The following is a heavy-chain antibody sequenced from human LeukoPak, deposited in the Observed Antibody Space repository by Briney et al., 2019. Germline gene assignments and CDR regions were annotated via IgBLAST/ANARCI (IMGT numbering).Heavy chain of an antibody. J-gene: IGHJ4*02. D-gene: IGHD5-12*01. CDR2: ISAYNGNT. Sequence: ASVKVSCKASGYTFTSYGTSWVRQAPGQGLEWMGWISAYNGNTNYAQKLQGRVTMTTDTSTSTAYMELRSLRSDDTAVYYCARDQGYSGYEAEVDYWGQGTLVTVSS. CDR3: ARDQGYSGYEAEVDY. CDR1: GYTFTSYG. V-gene: IGHV1-18*04.